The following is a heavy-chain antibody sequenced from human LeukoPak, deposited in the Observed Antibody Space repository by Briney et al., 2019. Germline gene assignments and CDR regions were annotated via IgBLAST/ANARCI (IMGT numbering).Heavy chain of an antibody. CDR2: ISSTSRSYI. CDR3: AREHSGYDFPGRDYYYMDV. J-gene: IGHJ6*03. CDR1: GFTFTNYN. D-gene: IGHD5-12*01. Sequence: PGGSLRLSCAASGFTFTNYNMNWVRQAPGKGLEWVSSISSTSRSYIYYADSVKGRFTIPRDNAKNSLYLQMNSLRAEDTAVYYCAREHSGYDFPGRDYYYMDVWGKGTTVTVSS. V-gene: IGHV3-21*01.